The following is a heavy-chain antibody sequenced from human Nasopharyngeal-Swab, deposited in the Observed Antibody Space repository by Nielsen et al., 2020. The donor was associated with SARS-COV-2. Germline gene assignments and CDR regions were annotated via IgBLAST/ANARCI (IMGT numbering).Heavy chain of an antibody. Sequence: GESLKISCAASGFTFSNYGMHWVRQAPGKGLEWVAVISYDGSNKYYADSVKGRFTISRDNSKNTLYLQMNSLRAEDTAVYYCARGRETYYDVLTGYPYGAFDIWGQGTMVTVSS. CDR3: ARGRETYYDVLTGYPYGAFDI. CDR1: GFTFSNYG. D-gene: IGHD3-9*01. J-gene: IGHJ3*02. CDR2: ISYDGSNK. V-gene: IGHV3-30*03.